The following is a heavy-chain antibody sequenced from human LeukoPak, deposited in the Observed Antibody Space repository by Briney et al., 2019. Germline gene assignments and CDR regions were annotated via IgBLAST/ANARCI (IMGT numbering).Heavy chain of an antibody. CDR2: IHDSGST. J-gene: IGHJ5*02. D-gene: IGHD6-13*01. CDR1: GDSISSGGYS. CDR3: ARVVAAAGNNWFDP. Sequence: PSETLSLTCAVSGDSISSGGYSWSWIRQTPGKGLEWIAYIHDSGSTYNNPSLKSRLSISIDTSKNQFSLKLNSVTAADTAVYYCARVVAAAGNNWFDPWGQGTLVTVSS. V-gene: IGHV4-30-4*07.